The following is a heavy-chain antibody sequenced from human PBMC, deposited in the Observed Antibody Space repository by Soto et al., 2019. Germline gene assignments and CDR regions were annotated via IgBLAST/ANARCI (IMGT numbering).Heavy chain of an antibody. CDR1: GDSVTSGSHY. D-gene: IGHD6-13*01. CDR3: ARDRAAGGY. Sequence: LSLTCTVSGDSVTSGSHYWSWVRQAPGKGLEWVAYISSTGNTVHYADSVGGRFTVSRDNARNSLFLQMNTLRVEDTALYYCARDRAAGGYWGQGTLVTVSS. CDR2: ISSTGNTV. J-gene: IGHJ4*02. V-gene: IGHV3-48*03.